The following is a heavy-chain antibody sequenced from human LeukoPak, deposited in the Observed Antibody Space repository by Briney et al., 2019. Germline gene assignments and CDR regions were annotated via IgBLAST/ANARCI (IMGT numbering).Heavy chain of an antibody. CDR3: ARGKSKFDY. V-gene: IGHV4-30-4*01. CDR2: IYYSGST. CDR1: GGSISRGDYY. Sequence: SETLSLTCTVSGGSISRGDYYWSWIRRPPGKGLEWIGYIYYSGSTDYNPSLKSRVTISVDTSKNQFSLKLSSVTAADTAVYYCARGKSKFDYWGQGTLVTVSS. J-gene: IGHJ4*02.